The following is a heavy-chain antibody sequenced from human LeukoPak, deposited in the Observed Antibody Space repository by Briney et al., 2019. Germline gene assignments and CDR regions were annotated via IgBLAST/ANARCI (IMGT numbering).Heavy chain of an antibody. CDR2: INPNSGGT. Sequence: ASVKVSCKASGGTFSSYAISWVRRAPGQGLEWMGWINPNSGGTNYAQKFQGRVTMTRDTSISTAYMELSRLRSDDTAVYYCARGRIVGATSYYFDYWGQGTLDTVSS. CDR1: GGTFSSYA. V-gene: IGHV1-2*02. J-gene: IGHJ4*02. CDR3: ARGRIVGATSYYFDY. D-gene: IGHD1-26*01.